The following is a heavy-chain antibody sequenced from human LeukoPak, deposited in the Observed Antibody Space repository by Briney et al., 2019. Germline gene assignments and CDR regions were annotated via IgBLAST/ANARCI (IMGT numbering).Heavy chain of an antibody. Sequence: SETLSLTCAVYGGSFSGYYWSWIRQPPGKGLEWIGEINHSGSTNYNPSLKSRLTISLDTSKNQFSLKLSSVTAADTAVYYCARVGGGTAVAGTGFDYWGQGTLVTVSS. J-gene: IGHJ4*02. D-gene: IGHD6-19*01. CDR3: ARVGGGTAVAGTGFDY. CDR1: GGSFSGYY. V-gene: IGHV4-34*01. CDR2: INHSGST.